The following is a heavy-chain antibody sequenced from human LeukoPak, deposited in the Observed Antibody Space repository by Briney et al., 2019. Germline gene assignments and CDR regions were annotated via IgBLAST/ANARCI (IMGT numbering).Heavy chain of an antibody. Sequence: SETLSLTCTVSGGSISSYYWSWIRQPPGKGLEWIGYIYYSGSTNYNPSLKSRVTMSVDTSKNQFSLKLSSVTAADTAVYYCARGGYYDSSGYSIYFDYWGQGTLVTVSS. CDR2: IYYSGST. D-gene: IGHD3-22*01. CDR1: GGSISSYY. V-gene: IGHV4-59*01. J-gene: IGHJ4*02. CDR3: ARGGYYDSSGYSIYFDY.